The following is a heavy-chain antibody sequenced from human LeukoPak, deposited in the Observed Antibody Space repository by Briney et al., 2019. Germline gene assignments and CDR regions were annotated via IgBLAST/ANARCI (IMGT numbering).Heavy chain of an antibody. D-gene: IGHD1-26*01. Sequence: PGGSLRLSCTASGFTFSSYAMSWVRQAPGKELEWVSPISGSGGGTYYTDSVKGRFTISRDNSKNTLYLQMNSLRAEDTAVYYCARSGNYYSFDYWGQGTLVTVSS. CDR2: ISGSGGGT. J-gene: IGHJ4*02. CDR1: GFTFSSYA. V-gene: IGHV3-23*01. CDR3: ARSGNYYSFDY.